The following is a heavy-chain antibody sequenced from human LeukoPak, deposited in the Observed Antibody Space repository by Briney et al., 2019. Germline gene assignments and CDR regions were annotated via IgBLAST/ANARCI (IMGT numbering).Heavy chain of an antibody. D-gene: IGHD1-26*01. CDR2: ISSGGGST. J-gene: IGHJ4*02. V-gene: IGHV3-23*01. CDR3: ARGTSGSYDY. CDR1: GFTFSSYG. Sequence: PGGSLRLSCAASGFTFSSYGMNWVRQPPGKGLEWVSGISSGGGSTYYADSVKGRFTISRDNSKNTLYLQMNSLRADDTAVYYCARGTSGSYDYWGQGTLVTVSS.